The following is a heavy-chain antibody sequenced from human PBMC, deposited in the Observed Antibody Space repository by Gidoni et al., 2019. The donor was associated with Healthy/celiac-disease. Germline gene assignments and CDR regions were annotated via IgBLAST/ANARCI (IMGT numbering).Heavy chain of an antibody. V-gene: IGHV4-31*03. J-gene: IGHJ4*02. Sequence: QVQLQESGPGLVETSPTLSLTCTVQGGPISSVGYYWSGIRQHPGTGLEWTGYIDYRGSTFYNPSLKCRVIISVETSKTQSALKVVSVTAADTAVYYCARADGDANFDYWGQGTLVTVSS. D-gene: IGHD4-17*01. CDR2: IDYRGST. CDR3: ARADGDANFDY. CDR1: GGPISSVGYY.